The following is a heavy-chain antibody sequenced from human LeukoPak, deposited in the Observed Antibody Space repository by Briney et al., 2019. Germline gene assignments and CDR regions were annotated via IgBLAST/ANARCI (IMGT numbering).Heavy chain of an antibody. J-gene: IGHJ3*02. Sequence: SETLSLTCTVSGDSISSYYWSWIRQPPGKGLEWIGYIYYSGSTNYNPSLKSRVTISVDTSKNQFSLKLSSVTAADTAVYYCARDKAVTSAFDIWGQGTMVTVSS. CDR1: GDSISSYY. CDR3: ARDKAVTSAFDI. CDR2: IYYSGST. D-gene: IGHD4-17*01. V-gene: IGHV4-59*01.